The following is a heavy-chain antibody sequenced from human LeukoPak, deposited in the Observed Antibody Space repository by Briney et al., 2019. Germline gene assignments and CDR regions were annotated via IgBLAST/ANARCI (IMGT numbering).Heavy chain of an antibody. CDR3: ARGGYYYDSSGYWGAFDI. CDR2: IYYSGST. CDR1: AGSINFYY. J-gene: IGHJ3*02. D-gene: IGHD3-22*01. Sequence: PSETLSLTCTVSAGSINFYYWSWIRQPAGKGLEWIGYIYYSGSTNYNPSLKSRVTISVDTSKNQFSLKLSSVTAADTAVYYCARGGYYYDSSGYWGAFDIWGQGTMVTVSS. V-gene: IGHV4-59*01.